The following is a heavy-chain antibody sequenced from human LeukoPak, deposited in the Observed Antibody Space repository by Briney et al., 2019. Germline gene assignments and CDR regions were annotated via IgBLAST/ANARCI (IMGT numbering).Heavy chain of an antibody. J-gene: IGHJ5*02. CDR3: ARGSSSSWFDP. V-gene: IGHV1-46*01. Sequence: ASVKVSCKASGYTFTSYYLHWVRQAPGRGLEWMGIINPSDGSTTYALKFQGRVTVTRDTSTSTVYMELTSLRSEDTALYYCARGSSSSWFDPWGQGTLVTVSS. D-gene: IGHD6-6*01. CDR2: INPSDGST. CDR1: GYTFTSYY.